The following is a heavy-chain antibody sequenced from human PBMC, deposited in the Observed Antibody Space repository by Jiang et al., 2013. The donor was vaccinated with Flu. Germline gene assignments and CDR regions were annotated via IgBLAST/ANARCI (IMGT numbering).Heavy chain of an antibody. V-gene: IGHV4-59*11. CDR3: VTGAGWLPDF. J-gene: IGHJ4*02. CDR2: IHDSGST. D-gene: IGHD3-22*01. CDR1: GDSIGDHY. Sequence: GLVNPSGTLSLTCTVSGDSIGDHYWNWVRQPPGKGLEWIGYIHDSGSTLYNPSLRSRLTISADRSKNQFSLKLTSVTAADTAVYYCVTGAGWLPDFWGQGALVTVSS.